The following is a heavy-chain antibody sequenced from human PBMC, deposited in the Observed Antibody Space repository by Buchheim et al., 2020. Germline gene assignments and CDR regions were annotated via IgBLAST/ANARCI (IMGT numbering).Heavy chain of an antibody. V-gene: IGHV4-34*01. Sequence: QVQLQQWGAGLLKPSETLSLTCAVYGGSFSGYYWSWIRQPPGKGLEWIGEINHSGSTNYNPSLKRRVTISVDTPKNQFSLMLSSVTAADTAVYYCARDYYYGDYGEKWGQGTL. CDR3: ARDYYYGDYGEK. D-gene: IGHD4-17*01. CDR2: INHSGST. J-gene: IGHJ4*02. CDR1: GGSFSGYY.